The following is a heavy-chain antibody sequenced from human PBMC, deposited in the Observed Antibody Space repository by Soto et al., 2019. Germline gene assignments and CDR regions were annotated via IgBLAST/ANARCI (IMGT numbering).Heavy chain of an antibody. V-gene: IGHV3-23*01. D-gene: IGHD1-1*01. Sequence: EVQLLESGGGLVQPGGYLRLSCAASGFTFSSYAMSWVRQAPGKGLEWVSAISGSGGSTYYADSVKGRFTISRDNSKNMLYPQMNSLRAEDTAVYYCAKVRSYWNGYWFDPWGQGTLVTVSS. CDR3: AKVRSYWNGYWFDP. CDR1: GFTFSSYA. J-gene: IGHJ5*02. CDR2: ISGSGGST.